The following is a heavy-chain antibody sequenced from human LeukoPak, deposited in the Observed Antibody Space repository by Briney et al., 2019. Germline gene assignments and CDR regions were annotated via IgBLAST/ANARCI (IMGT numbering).Heavy chain of an antibody. CDR1: GGSISSSNW. CDR3: ARRDYCSGGSCYFWSSRNNWFDP. Sequence: SETLSLTCAVSGGSISSSNWWSWVRQPPGKGLEWIGGIYHSGSTNYNPSLKSRVTISVDKSKNQFSLKLSSVTAADTAVYYCARRDYCSGGSCYFWSSRNNWFDPWGQGTLVTVSS. CDR2: IYHSGST. D-gene: IGHD2-15*01. V-gene: IGHV4-4*02. J-gene: IGHJ5*02.